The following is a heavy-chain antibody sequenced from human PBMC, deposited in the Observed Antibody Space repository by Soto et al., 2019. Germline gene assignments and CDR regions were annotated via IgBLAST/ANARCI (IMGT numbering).Heavy chain of an antibody. D-gene: IGHD2-2*02. V-gene: IGHV1-3*01. Sequence: QVQLVQSGAEVKKPGASVKVSCKASGYTFTSYAMHWVRQAPGQRLEWMGWINAGNGNTKYSQKFQGRVTITRDTSASTAYMEPSSLRSEDTAVYYCAKSATVPAAIAYWGQGTLVTVSS. J-gene: IGHJ4*02. CDR2: INAGNGNT. CDR1: GYTFTSYA. CDR3: AKSATVPAAIAY.